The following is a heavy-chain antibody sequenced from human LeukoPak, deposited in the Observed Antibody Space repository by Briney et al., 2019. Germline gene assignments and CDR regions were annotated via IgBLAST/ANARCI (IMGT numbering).Heavy chain of an antibody. CDR2: INTDGSHT. CDR3: ARVEVGPTYSDL. D-gene: IGHD1-26*01. J-gene: IGHJ5*02. V-gene: IGHV3-74*01. Sequence: PGGSLRLSCAASGLTFRYYWIHWVRQVPGKGLVWLSRINTDGSHTNYADSVKDRFTMSRDNAKNTVHLQMNSLTAEDTAVYYCARVEVGPTYSDLWGQGTLVTVSS. CDR1: GLTFRYYW.